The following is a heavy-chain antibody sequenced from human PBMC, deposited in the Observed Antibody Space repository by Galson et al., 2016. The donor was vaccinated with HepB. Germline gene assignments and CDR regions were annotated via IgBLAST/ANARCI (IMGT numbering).Heavy chain of an antibody. CDR1: GYTFTSYA. CDR3: ARVSLMGAPGPFVGRYGLDV. D-gene: IGHD6-13*01. Sequence: SVKVSCKASGYTFTSYAMNWVRQAPGQGLEWMGWINTNTGNPTYAQGFTGRFLFSFDTSVSTAYLQISSLKAEDTAMYYCARVSLMGAPGPFVGRYGLDVWGQGTTVTVSS. V-gene: IGHV7-4-1*02. CDR2: INTNTGNP. J-gene: IGHJ6*02.